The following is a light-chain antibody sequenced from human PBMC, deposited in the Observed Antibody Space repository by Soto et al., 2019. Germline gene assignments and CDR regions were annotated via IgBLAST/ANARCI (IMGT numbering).Light chain of an antibody. CDR2: EVD. CDR1: SSDVGTYNL. Sequence: QSVLTQPASVSGSPGQSITISCTGTSSDVGTYNLVSWYQQHPGRAPKLIIYEVDSRTSGISDRFSGSKSGTSASLAISGLRAEDEADYFCAAWGDRLNTWVFGGGTKLTVL. J-gene: IGLJ3*02. CDR3: AAWGDRLNTWV. V-gene: IGLV2-14*02.